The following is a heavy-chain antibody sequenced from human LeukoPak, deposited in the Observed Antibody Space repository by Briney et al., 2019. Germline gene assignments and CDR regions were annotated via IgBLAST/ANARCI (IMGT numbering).Heavy chain of an antibody. CDR1: GGSVSSGSYY. J-gene: IGHJ6*02. Sequence: SETLSLTCTVSGGSVSSGSYYWSWIRQPPGKGLEWIGYIYYSGSTNYNPSLKSRVTISVDTSKNQFSLKLSSVTAADTAVYYCGGITMIVPRVTPRVGYYYGMDVWGQGTTVTVSS. CDR3: GGITMIVPRVTPRVGYYYGMDV. D-gene: IGHD3-22*01. V-gene: IGHV4-61*01. CDR2: IYYSGST.